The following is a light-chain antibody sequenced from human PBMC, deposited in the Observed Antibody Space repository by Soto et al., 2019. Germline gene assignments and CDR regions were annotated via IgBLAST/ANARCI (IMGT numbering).Light chain of an antibody. CDR1: SSDIGAYDY. V-gene: IGLV2-14*03. Sequence: QSVLTQPASVSGSPGQSSTISCSGTSSDIGAYDYVSWYQQHPGRAPKLIIYEVSHRFSGLSYRFSGSKSGNPDSLTISGLQTEDECASYCTSFAPGRIYVFGSVPNLTVL. CDR2: EVS. J-gene: IGLJ1*01. CDR3: TSFAPGRIYV.